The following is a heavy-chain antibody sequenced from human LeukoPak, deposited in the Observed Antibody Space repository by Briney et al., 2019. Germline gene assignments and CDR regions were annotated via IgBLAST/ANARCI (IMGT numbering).Heavy chain of an antibody. CDR2: ITDSGIRT. CDR3: AKGSRGSYDY. CDR1: GFIFNSYA. J-gene: IGHJ4*02. V-gene: IGHV3-23*01. D-gene: IGHD1-26*01. Sequence: GGSLRLSCAASGFIFNSYAMAWVRQGPEKGLEWVSSITDSGIRTYYADSVKGRFTISRDNSKNTLFLQMNGLRAEDTAVYYCAKGSRGSYDYWVQGTLVTVSS.